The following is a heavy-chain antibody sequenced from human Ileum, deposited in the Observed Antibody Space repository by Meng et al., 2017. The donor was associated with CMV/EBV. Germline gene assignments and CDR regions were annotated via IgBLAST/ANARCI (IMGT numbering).Heavy chain of an antibody. CDR2: ISTYNGNT. D-gene: IGHD3-22*01. CDR1: GYTFINYD. Sequence: ASGYTFINYDISWVRQAPGQGLEWMGWISTYNGNTNYAQKFQDRVTMTTDTSTTTAYMELRSLRSDDTAVYYCARGPDSSGYKWFDPWGQGTLVTVSS. CDR3: ARGPDSSGYKWFDP. V-gene: IGHV1-18*01. J-gene: IGHJ5*02.